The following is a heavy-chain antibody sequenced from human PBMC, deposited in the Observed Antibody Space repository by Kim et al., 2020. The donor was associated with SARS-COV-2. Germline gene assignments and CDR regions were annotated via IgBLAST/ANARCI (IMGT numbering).Heavy chain of an antibody. V-gene: IGHV4-39*01. D-gene: IGHD5-18*01. CDR1: GGSISSSSYY. Sequence: SETLSLTCTVSGGSISSSSYYWGWIRQPPGKGLEWIGSIYYSGSTYYNPSLKSRVTISVDTSKNQFSLKLSSVTAADTAVYYCARHKPRPRYSYGHRSLYYFDYWGQGTLVTVSS. J-gene: IGHJ4*02. CDR3: ARHKPRPRYSYGHRSLYYFDY. CDR2: IYYSGST.